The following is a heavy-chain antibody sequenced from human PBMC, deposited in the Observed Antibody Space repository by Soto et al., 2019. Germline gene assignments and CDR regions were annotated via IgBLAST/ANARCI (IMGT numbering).Heavy chain of an antibody. CDR2: ISAYNGNT. V-gene: IGHV1-18*01. Sequence: QVQLVQSGAEVKKPGASVKVSCKASGYTFTSYGISWVRQAPGQGLEWMGWISAYNGNTNYAKKLQGRVTMTTDTPTSTAYMELRSLRSDDTAVYYCARKVLLWFGEDSNNWFDPWGQGTLVTVSS. CDR1: GYTFTSYG. CDR3: ARKVLLWFGEDSNNWFDP. J-gene: IGHJ5*02. D-gene: IGHD3-10*01.